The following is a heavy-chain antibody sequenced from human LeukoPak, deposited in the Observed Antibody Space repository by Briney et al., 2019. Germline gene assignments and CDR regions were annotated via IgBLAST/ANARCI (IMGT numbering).Heavy chain of an antibody. CDR2: ISGSGGST. J-gene: IGHJ4*02. Sequence: GGSLRLSCAASGFTFSSYAMSWVRQAPGKGLEWVSAISGSGGSTYYADSVKGRFTISRDNSKNMVYLQMNSLRAEDTAVYFCAREGYSSGWFRLWGQGTLVTVSS. CDR1: GFTFSSYA. CDR3: AREGYSSGWFRL. V-gene: IGHV3-23*01. D-gene: IGHD6-19*01.